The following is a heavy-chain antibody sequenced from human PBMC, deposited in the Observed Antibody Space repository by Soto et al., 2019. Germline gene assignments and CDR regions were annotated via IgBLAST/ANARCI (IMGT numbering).Heavy chain of an antibody. CDR2: ISSSGSTI. CDR3: ARDPVYSLRWYYYYGMDV. J-gene: IGHJ6*04. D-gene: IGHD3-3*01. CDR1: GFTFSDYY. V-gene: IGHV3-11*01. Sequence: GGSLIVSCAASGFTFSDYYMSWIRQAPGKGLEWVSYISSSGSTIYYADSVKGRFTISRDNAKNSLYLQMNSLRAEDTAVYYCARDPVYSLRWYYYYGMDVLAKGTTFTVS.